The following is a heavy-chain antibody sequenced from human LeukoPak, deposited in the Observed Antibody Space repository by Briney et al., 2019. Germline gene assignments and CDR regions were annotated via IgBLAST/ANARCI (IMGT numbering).Heavy chain of an antibody. D-gene: IGHD6-19*01. CDR1: GYSISSGYY. V-gene: IGHV4-38-2*01. J-gene: IGHJ4*02. CDR3: ARQDSKTYSSGWYYFDY. CDR2: IYHSGST. Sequence: PSETLSLTCAVSGYSISSGYYWGWIRPPPGKGLEWIGSIYHSGSTYYNPSLKSRVTISVDTSKNQFSLKLSSVTAADTAVYYCARQDSKTYSSGWYYFDYWGQGTLVTVSS.